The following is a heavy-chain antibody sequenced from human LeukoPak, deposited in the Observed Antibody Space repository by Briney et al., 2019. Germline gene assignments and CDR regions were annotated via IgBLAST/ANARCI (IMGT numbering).Heavy chain of an antibody. V-gene: IGHV3-30-3*01. CDR3: ARDRTTSIAAAGLFFDY. Sequence: GGSLRLSCAASGFTFSSYAMHWVRQAPGKGLEWVAVISYDGSNKYYADSVKGRFTISRDNSKNTLYLQMNSLRAEDTAVYYCARDRTTSIAAAGLFFDYWGQGTLVTVSS. CDR2: ISYDGSNK. CDR1: GFTFSSYA. J-gene: IGHJ4*02. D-gene: IGHD6-13*01.